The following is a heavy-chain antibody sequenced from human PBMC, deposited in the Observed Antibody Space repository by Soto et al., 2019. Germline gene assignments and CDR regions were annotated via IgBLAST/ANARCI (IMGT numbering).Heavy chain of an antibody. D-gene: IGHD5-12*01. Sequence: GGSLRLSCAASGFTFSSYWMHWVRQAPGKGLVWVSRINSDGSSTSYADSVKGRFTISRDNATNTLYLQMNSLRAEDTAVYYCAKLGPFIVATISNYYYGMDVWGQGTPVTVSS. J-gene: IGHJ6*02. CDR2: INSDGSST. V-gene: IGHV3-74*01. CDR3: AKLGPFIVATISNYYYGMDV. CDR1: GFTFSSYW.